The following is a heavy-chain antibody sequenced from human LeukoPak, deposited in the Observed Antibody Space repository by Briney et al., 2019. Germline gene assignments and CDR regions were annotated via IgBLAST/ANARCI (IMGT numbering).Heavy chain of an antibody. D-gene: IGHD3-10*01. CDR2: IYYSGST. CDR1: GGSISSSSYY. J-gene: IGHJ4*02. Sequence: SETLSLSCTVSGGSISSSSYYWGWIRHPPGKGLEWFRSIYYSGSTYYNPSLKSRATISVDTSKNQFFLKLSSVTAADTAVYYCARYSYYGSGSYYTFDYWGQETLVTVSS. V-gene: IGHV4-39*01. CDR3: ARYSYYGSGSYYTFDY.